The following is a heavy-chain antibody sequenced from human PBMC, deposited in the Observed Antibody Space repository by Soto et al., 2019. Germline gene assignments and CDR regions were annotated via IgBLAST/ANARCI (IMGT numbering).Heavy chain of an antibody. CDR1: GYTFTSYY. V-gene: IGHV1-46*03. J-gene: IGHJ4*02. CDR3: ARFVHYYDSSGYFDY. D-gene: IGHD3-22*01. CDR2: INPSGGST. Sequence: ASVKVSCKASGYTFTSYYMHWVRQAPGQGLEWMGKINPSGGSTSYAQKFQGRVTMTRDTSTSTVYMELSSLRSEDTAVYYCARFVHYYDSSGYFDYWGQGTLVTVSS.